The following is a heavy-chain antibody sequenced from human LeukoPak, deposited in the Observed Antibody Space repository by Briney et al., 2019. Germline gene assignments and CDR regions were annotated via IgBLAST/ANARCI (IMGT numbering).Heavy chain of an antibody. CDR3: ARMTRFGELGWFDP. J-gene: IGHJ5*02. CDR1: GYSFNTYW. CDR2: IYPGGSDT. V-gene: IGHV5-51*01. D-gene: IGHD3-10*01. Sequence: GESLKISCKGSGYSFNTYWIGWVRQMPGKGLEWMGIIYPGGSDTRYRPSFQGQVSISADKSISTAYLQWSSLKASDTAMYYCARMTRFGELGWFDPWGQGTLVAVSS.